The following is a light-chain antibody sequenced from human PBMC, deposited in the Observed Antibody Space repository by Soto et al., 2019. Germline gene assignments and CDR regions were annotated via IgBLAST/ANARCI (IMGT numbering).Light chain of an antibody. V-gene: IGLV1-36*01. J-gene: IGLJ2*01. CDR2: DDD. Sequence: QSVLTQPPSVSEAPRQRVTISCSGSSSNIGNNAENWYQQRPGKAPKLLIYDDDLLPSGVSDRFSGSKSGTSASLAISGLQAEDEADYYCESWDGSLNGVVFGAGTKLTVL. CDR3: ESWDGSLNGVV. CDR1: SSNIGNNA.